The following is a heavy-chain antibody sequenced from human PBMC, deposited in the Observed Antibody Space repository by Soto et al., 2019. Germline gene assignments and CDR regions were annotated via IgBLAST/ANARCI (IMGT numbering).Heavy chain of an antibody. Sequence: QVQLQESGPGLVKPSETLSLTCTVSGGSISSYYWSWIRQPPGKGLEWIGYIYYSGSTNCNPSLKSRVTISVDTSKNQFSLKLSSVTAADTAVYYCARAIPYGSGSYYDYWGQGTLVTVSS. V-gene: IGHV4-59*01. CDR1: GGSISSYY. CDR3: ARAIPYGSGSYYDY. J-gene: IGHJ4*01. D-gene: IGHD3-10*01. CDR2: IYYSGST.